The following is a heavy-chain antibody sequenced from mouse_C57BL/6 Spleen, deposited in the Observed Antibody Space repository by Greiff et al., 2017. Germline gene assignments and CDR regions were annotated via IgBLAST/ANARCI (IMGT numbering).Heavy chain of an antibody. D-gene: IGHD2-4*01. CDR2: IRLKSDNYAT. CDR1: GFTFSNYW. V-gene: IGHV6-3*01. J-gene: IGHJ2*01. CDR3: TEENYDYDEGGYYFDY. Sequence: EVKVEESGGGLVQPGGSMKLSCVASGFTFSNYWMNWVRQSPEKGLEWVAQIRLKSDNYATHYAESVKGRFTISRDDSTSSVYLQMNNLSAEDTGIYSCTEENYDYDEGGYYFDYWGQGTTLTVSS.